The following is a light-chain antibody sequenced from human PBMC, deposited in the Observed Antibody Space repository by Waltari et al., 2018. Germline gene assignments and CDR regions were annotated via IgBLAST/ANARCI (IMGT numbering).Light chain of an antibody. CDR3: HQSSSLPWT. CDR2: YAS. CDR1: QSMAWS. J-gene: IGKJ1*01. V-gene: IGKV6-21*01. Sequence: ELFLTQSPALRSVTPKEKVTIPRRASQSMAWSLHWSQQKPDQSPRPLIKYASQSFSGVPPRFRGRRYGTDLSRTINCLEAEDAATYYWHQSSSLPWTFGRGTKGEIK.